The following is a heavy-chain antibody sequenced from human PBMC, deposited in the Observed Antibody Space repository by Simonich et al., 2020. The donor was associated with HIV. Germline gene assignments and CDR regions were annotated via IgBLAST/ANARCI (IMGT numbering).Heavy chain of an antibody. CDR3: ARHRPSGNYLYEVDYFDF. D-gene: IGHD1-26*01. CDR1: GGSFSGYY. CDR2: IRHVGKT. Sequence: QVQLQQWGAGLLKPSETLSLTCAVYGGSFSGYYWSWIRQPPGKGLGWIGEIRHVGKTNNNPTHKSRVTVSVDTYKKQNSRRRGAVTAAETALDYCARHRPSGNYLYEVDYFDFWGQGTLVTVSS. J-gene: IGHJ4*02. V-gene: IGHV4-34*01.